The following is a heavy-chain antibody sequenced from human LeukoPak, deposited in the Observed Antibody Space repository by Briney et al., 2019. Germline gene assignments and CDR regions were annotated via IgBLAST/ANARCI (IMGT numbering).Heavy chain of an antibody. CDR3: ARQATAFDI. CDR2: IYTSGST. J-gene: IGHJ3*02. CDR1: GGSISSGSYY. V-gene: IGHV4-61*02. Sequence: PSQTLSLTCTVSGGSISSGSYYWSWIRQPAGKGLEWIGRIYTSGSTNYNPSLKSRVTISVDTSKNQFSLKLSSVTAADTAVYYCARQATAFDIWGQGTMVTVSS.